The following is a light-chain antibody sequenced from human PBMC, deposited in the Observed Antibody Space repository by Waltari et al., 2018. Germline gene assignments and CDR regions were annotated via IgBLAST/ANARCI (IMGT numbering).Light chain of an antibody. CDR2: DAS. CDR1: QSVSSY. J-gene: IGKJ4*01. Sequence: EIVLTQSPATLSLSPGERDTLSCRASQSVSSYLAWYQQKPGQAPRLLIYDASNRATGIPARFGGSGSGTDFTLTISSLEPEDFAVYYCQQRINWPITFGGGTKVEIK. V-gene: IGKV3-11*01. CDR3: QQRINWPIT.